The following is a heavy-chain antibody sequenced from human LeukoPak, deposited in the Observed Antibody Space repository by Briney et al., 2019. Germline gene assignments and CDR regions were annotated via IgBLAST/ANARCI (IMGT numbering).Heavy chain of an antibody. CDR2: INPNSGGT. J-gene: IGHJ4*02. CDR1: GYTFTGYY. V-gene: IGHV1-2*02. D-gene: IGHD3-22*01. Sequence: APVKVSCKASGYTFTGYYMHWVRRAPGQGLEWMGWINPNSGGTNYAQKFQGRVTMTRDTSISTAYMELSRLRSDDTAVYYCARSPSYDSSGYYYVVDYWGQGTLVTVSS. CDR3: ARSPSYDSSGYYYVVDY.